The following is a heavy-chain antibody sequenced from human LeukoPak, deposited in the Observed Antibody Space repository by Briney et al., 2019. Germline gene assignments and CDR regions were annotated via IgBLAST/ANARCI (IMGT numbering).Heavy chain of an antibody. CDR1: GFTFDDYA. CDR3: AKGTSSWHEFDY. J-gene: IGHJ4*02. D-gene: IGHD6-13*01. CDR2: ITWDGGST. Sequence: GGSLRLSCAASGFTFDDYAMHWVRQTPGKGLEWVSLITWDGGSTYYADSVKGRFTISRDNTKNSLYLQMNSLRAEDTALYYCAKGTSSWHEFDYWGQGTLVTVPS. V-gene: IGHV3-43D*03.